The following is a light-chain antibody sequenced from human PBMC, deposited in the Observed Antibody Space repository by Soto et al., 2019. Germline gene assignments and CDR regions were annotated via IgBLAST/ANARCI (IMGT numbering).Light chain of an antibody. CDR3: QQRKT. CDR2: DAS. Sequence: PGERATLSCRASQSVSSYLAWYQQKPGQAPRLLIYDASNRATGIPARFSGSGSGTDFTLTISSLEPEDFAVYYCQQRKTFGGGTKVEIK. J-gene: IGKJ4*01. CDR1: QSVSSY. V-gene: IGKV3-11*01.